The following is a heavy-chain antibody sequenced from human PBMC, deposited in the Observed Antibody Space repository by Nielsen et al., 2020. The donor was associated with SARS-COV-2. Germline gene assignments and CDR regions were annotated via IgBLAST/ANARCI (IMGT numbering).Heavy chain of an antibody. D-gene: IGHD3-16*01. CDR1: GYTFTSYA. J-gene: IGHJ1*01. V-gene: IGHV1-3*01. CDR2: INAGNGNT. CDR3: ARSFGHAEYFQH. Sequence: ASVKVSCKASGYTFTSYAMHWVRQAPGQRLEWMGWINAGNGNTKYSRKFQGRVTITRDTSASTAYMELSSLRSEDTAVYYCARSFGHAEYFQHWGQGTLVTVSS.